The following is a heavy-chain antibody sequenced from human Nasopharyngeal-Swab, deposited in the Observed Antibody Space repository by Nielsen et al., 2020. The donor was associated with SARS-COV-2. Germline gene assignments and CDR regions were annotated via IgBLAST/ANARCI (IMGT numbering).Heavy chain of an antibody. CDR2: TYYSGST. CDR1: SGSISSTTYY. V-gene: IGHV4-39*01. D-gene: IGHD6-6*01. Sequence: LETLSLTCTVSSGSISSTTYYWGWIRQPPGKGLEWIGSTYYSGSTDYNPSLKSRVTISIDTSKNQFSLKVSSVTAADTAVYDWARLVRPEDSTSRPRNWGQGTLVTVSS. J-gene: IGHJ4*02. CDR3: ARLVRPEDSTSRPRN.